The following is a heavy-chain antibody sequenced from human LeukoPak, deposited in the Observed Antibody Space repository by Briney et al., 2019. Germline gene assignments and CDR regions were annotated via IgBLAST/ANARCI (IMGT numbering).Heavy chain of an antibody. J-gene: IGHJ5*02. V-gene: IGHV3-7*01. CDR1: GFVFGDYA. CDR2: IKQDGSEK. CDR3: VTGRGDL. Sequence: PGGSLRLSCTTSGFVFGDYAMSWVRQTPGKGLEWVAIIKQDGSEKFYVDSVKGRFIISRDNAKNSLTLQMNSVRDEDTGVYYCVTGRGDLWGQGTLVTVSS.